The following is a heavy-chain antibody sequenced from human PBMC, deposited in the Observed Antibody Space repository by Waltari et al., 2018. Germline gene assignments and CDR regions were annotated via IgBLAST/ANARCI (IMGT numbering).Heavy chain of an antibody. J-gene: IGHJ6*02. D-gene: IGHD3-10*01. CDR3: ARMMYYYGSGSDKDDYYYGMDV. V-gene: IGHV3-13*05. CDR1: GFTFSSYD. Sequence: EVQLVESGGGLVQPGGSLRLSCAASGFTFSSYDMHWVRQATGNGLEWVSAIGTAGDPYYPGSVKGGFTISRENAKNSLYLQMNSLRAGDTAVYYCARMMYYYGSGSDKDDYYYGMDVWGQGTTVTVSS. CDR2: IGTAGDP.